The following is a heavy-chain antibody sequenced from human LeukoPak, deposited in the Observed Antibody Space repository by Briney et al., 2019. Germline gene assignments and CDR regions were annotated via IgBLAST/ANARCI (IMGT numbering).Heavy chain of an antibody. CDR1: AYTFTSYD. CDR3: ARGRTVAGTSSWFDP. CDR2: MNPNSSNT. J-gene: IGHJ5*02. Sequence: ASVTVSFKSSAYTFTSYDINWVRQPTGQGLEWMGWMNPNSSNTGYSHTFQGRGTMTINTSISTAYMDLRSLRSEDRAVYYCARGRTVAGTSSWFDPWGQGTLVTVSS. D-gene: IGHD6-19*01. V-gene: IGHV1-8*01.